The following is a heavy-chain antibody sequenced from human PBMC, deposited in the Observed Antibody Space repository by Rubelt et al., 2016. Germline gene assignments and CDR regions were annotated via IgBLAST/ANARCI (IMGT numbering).Heavy chain of an antibody. Sequence: EVQLVESGGGLVQPGGSLRLSCAASGFTFGTYWRYWVRQAPGKGPVYASRINVDGTSQSYVDYVKGRFTISTDNTKNTLYLQMNSLRADDTAVYYCVRGLDSWGQGTLVTVSS. CDR2: INVDGTSQ. V-gene: IGHV3-74*01. CDR3: VRGLDS. CDR1: GFTFGTYW. D-gene: IGHD2-21*01. J-gene: IGHJ4*02.